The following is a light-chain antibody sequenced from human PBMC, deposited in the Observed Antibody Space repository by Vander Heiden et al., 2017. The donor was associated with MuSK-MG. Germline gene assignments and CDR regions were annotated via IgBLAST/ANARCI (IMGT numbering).Light chain of an antibody. CDR3: QQYNNWPPIT. CDR1: QSVSSS. Sequence: EIVMTQSPATRSVSPGERATPSCRARQSVSSSLAWYQQKPGQAPRLLIYGASTRATGIPARFSGSGSGTEFTLTISSRQSEDFAVYYCQQYNNWPPITFGQGTRLEIK. J-gene: IGKJ5*01. V-gene: IGKV3-15*01. CDR2: GAS.